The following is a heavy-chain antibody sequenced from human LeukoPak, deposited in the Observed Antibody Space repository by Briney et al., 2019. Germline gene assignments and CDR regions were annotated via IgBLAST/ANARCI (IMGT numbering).Heavy chain of an antibody. CDR3: ARDIYYDSSEDAFDI. V-gene: IGHV4-4*07. Sequence: SETLSLTCTVSGGSISSYDWSWIRQPAGKGLEWSGRIYTSGSTNYNPSLKSRVTISVDKSKNQFSLKLSSVTAADTAVYYCARDIYYDSSEDAFDIWGQGTMVTVSS. D-gene: IGHD3-22*01. CDR1: GGSISSYD. J-gene: IGHJ3*02. CDR2: IYTSGST.